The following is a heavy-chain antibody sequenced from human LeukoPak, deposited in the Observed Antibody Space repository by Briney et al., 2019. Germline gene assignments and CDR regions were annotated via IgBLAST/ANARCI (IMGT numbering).Heavy chain of an antibody. V-gene: IGHV4-59*01. CDR3: ARTRLNWNYPGHYFDY. Sequence: VQPSETLSLTCTVSGVSISSYYWSWIRQPPGKGLEWIGYIYYSGSTNYNPSLKSRVTISVDTSKNQFSLKLSSVTAADTAVYYCARTRLNWNYPGHYFDYWGQGTLVTVSS. CDR1: GVSISSYY. D-gene: IGHD1-7*01. J-gene: IGHJ4*02. CDR2: IYYSGST.